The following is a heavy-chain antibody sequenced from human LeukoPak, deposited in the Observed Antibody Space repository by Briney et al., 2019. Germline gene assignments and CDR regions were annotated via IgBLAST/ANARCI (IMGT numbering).Heavy chain of an antibody. CDR1: GGSISSYY. Sequence: PSETLSLTCTVSGGSISSYYWSWIRQPPGKGLERIGYIYYSGSTNYNPSLKSRVTVSVDTSKNQFSLKLSSVTAADTAVYYCARVDVWFDPWGQGTLVTVSS. CDR3: ARVDVWFDP. CDR2: IYYSGST. J-gene: IGHJ5*02. V-gene: IGHV4-59*01.